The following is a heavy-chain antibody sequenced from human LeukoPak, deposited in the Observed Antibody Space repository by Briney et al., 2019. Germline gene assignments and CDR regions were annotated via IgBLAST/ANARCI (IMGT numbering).Heavy chain of an antibody. V-gene: IGHV3-74*01. Sequence: GGSLRLSCETAGFTFSSYVMHWVRRTPGKGLVWVSRISHDGIISYADSVKGRFTISRDNAKNTLILQMNSLRVEDTAVYYCARDWVHKIDYWGRGTLVTVSS. J-gene: IGHJ4*02. D-gene: IGHD3-16*01. CDR3: ARDWVHKIDY. CDR1: GFTFSSYV. CDR2: ISHDGII.